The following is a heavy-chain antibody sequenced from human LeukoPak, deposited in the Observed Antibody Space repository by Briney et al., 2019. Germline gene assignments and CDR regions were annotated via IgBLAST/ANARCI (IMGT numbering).Heavy chain of an antibody. D-gene: IGHD3-9*01. CDR3: ARVSRLRYFDWLMTKGRGPYYFDY. J-gene: IGHJ4*02. CDR2: ISSSGSTI. CDR1: GFTFSSYE. Sequence: PGGSLRLSCAASGFTFSSYEMNWVRQAPGKGLEWVSYISSSGSTIYYADSVKGRFTISRDNAKNSLYLQMNSLRAEDTAVYYCARVSRLRYFDWLMTKGRGPYYFDYWGQGTLVTVSS. V-gene: IGHV3-48*03.